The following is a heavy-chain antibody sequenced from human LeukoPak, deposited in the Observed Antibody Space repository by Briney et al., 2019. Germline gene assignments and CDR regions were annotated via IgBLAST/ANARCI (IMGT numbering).Heavy chain of an antibody. D-gene: IGHD2-2*01. CDR2: INHSGST. CDR1: GGSFSGYY. CDR3: ARGRRYCSSTSCYLFDY. V-gene: IGHV4-34*01. Sequence: PSETLSLTCAVYGGSFSGYYWSWIRQPPGKGLEWIGEINHSGSTNYNPSLKSRVTISVDTSKNQFSLKLSSVTAADTAVYYCARGRRYCSSTSCYLFDYRGQGTLVTVSS. J-gene: IGHJ4*02.